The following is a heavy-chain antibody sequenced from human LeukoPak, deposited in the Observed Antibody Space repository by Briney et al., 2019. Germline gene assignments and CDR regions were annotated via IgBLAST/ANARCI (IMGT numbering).Heavy chain of an antibody. CDR3: AKMYGDSSRVDY. V-gene: IGHV3-30*02. CDR1: GFTFGNYG. J-gene: IGHJ4*02. Sequence: GGPLRLSCAASGFTFGNYGMHWVRQAPGKGLEWVAFIRYDASTKYYTDSVKGRLSISRDNSNNTLFLQMNSLRPEDTAVYYCAKMYGDSSRVDYWGQGTLITVSS. CDR2: IRYDASTK. D-gene: IGHD3-10*02.